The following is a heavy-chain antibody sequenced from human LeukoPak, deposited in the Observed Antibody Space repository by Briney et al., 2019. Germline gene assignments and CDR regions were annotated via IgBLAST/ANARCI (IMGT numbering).Heavy chain of an antibody. D-gene: IGHD3-16*02. V-gene: IGHV4-4*02. J-gene: IGHJ4*02. CDR3: ARFKGGATVVFDY. CDR2: IYHSGST. Sequence: PSETLSLTCAVSGGSINNNDWWNWWSWVRQPPGKGLEWIGEIYHSGSTNYNPSLKSRVTISVDKSKNQFSLKLSSVTAADTAVYYCARFKGGATVVFDYWGQGTLVTVSS. CDR1: GGSINNNDWWNW.